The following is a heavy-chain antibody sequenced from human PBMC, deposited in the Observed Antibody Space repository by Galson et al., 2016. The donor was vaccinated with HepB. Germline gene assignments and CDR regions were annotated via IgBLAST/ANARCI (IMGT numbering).Heavy chain of an antibody. J-gene: IGHJ4*02. Sequence: SLRLSCAASGFTFSTYWMGWVRQAPGKGLEWVADINQDGGNKYYVDSVKGRFTISRDNAKNTLYMQMNSLRAEDTAVYYCGRGSYGSWGSVWYWGQGTLVTVSS. CDR1: GFTFSTYW. CDR3: GRGSYGSWGSVWY. V-gene: IGHV3-7*01. D-gene: IGHD1-26*01. CDR2: INQDGGNK.